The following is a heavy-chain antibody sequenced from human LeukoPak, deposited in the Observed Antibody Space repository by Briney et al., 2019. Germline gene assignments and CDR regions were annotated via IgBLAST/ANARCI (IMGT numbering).Heavy chain of an antibody. CDR3: ARGLRGFSTIYYYYGMDV. J-gene: IGHJ6*02. CDR2: INHSGST. V-gene: IGHV4-34*01. Sequence: LETLSLTCAVYGGSFSGYYWSWIRQPPGKGLEWIGEINHSGSTNYNPSLKSRVIISVDTSKNQFSLKLSSVTAADTAVYYCARGLRGFSTIYYYYGMDVWGQGTTVTVSS. D-gene: IGHD2-2*01. CDR1: GGSFSGYY.